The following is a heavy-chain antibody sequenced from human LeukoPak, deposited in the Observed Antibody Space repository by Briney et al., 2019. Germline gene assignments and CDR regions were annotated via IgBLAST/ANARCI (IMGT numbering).Heavy chain of an antibody. J-gene: IGHJ4*02. Sequence: PGGSLRLSCGAFGFTFSSYAMSWVRQAPGKGLEWVSAISGSGDRTYYADSVKGRFTISRDNSKNTLYLQLKSLRAEDTAVYYCAKQGYTSSWLYFDYWGQGTLVSVSS. V-gene: IGHV3-23*01. CDR3: AKQGYTSSWLYFDY. D-gene: IGHD6-13*01. CDR1: GFTFSSYA. CDR2: ISGSGDRT.